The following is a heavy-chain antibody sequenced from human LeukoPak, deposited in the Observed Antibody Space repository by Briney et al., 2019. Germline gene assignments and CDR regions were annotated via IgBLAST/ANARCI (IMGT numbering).Heavy chain of an antibody. Sequence: SETLSLTCTVSGGSISSSSYYWGWIRQPPGKGLEGIGRDYYTGDTDYNPALKSRVTISVDTSKNQFSLKLSSVTAADTAVYYCARGLPVDYGNRDWFDAWGQGTLVTVSS. V-gene: IGHV4-39*07. D-gene: IGHD4/OR15-4a*01. CDR3: ARGLPVDYGNRDWFDA. CDR2: DYYTGDT. CDR1: GGSISSSSYY. J-gene: IGHJ5*02.